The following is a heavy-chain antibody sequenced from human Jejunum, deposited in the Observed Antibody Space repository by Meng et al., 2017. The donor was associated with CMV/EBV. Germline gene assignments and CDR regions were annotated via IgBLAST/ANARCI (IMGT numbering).Heavy chain of an antibody. D-gene: IGHD1-1*01. Sequence: EWRLGQAGAALVQPWRSLRLSCAASCFTFTADWMHWVRQAPGKGLEWVSRINHDGTDTKYAGSVKGRFTISRDNARNTLFLQMHSLTVDDTAMYFCASGSTIPDYWGQGALVTVSS. CDR2: INHDGTDT. CDR3: ASGSTIPDY. J-gene: IGHJ4*02. V-gene: IGHV3-74*01. CDR1: CFTFTADW.